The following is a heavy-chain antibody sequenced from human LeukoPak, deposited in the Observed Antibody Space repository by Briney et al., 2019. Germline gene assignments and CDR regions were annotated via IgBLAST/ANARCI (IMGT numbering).Heavy chain of an antibody. Sequence: GASVKDSCQASGYTLTSYGISWLRQPPGQGLEWMGWINAYNGNTNYAQKLQGRVTMTTDTSTSTAYMELRSLRSDDTAVYYCARNAFGDTAMGDYWGQGTLVTVSS. D-gene: IGHD5-18*01. J-gene: IGHJ4*02. CDR3: ARNAFGDTAMGDY. CDR2: INAYNGNT. CDR1: GYTLTSYG. V-gene: IGHV1-18*04.